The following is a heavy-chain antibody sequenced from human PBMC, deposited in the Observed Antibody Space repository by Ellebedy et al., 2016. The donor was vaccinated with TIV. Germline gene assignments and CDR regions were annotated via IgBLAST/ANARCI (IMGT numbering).Heavy chain of an antibody. Sequence: GESLKISCAASGFTFSSYDMHWVRQATGKGLEWVSAIGTAGDTYYSGSVKGRFTSSRENAKNSLYLQMNSLRAGDTAVYYCTRAPTITTNYDYWGQGTLVAVSS. CDR3: TRAPTITTNYDY. D-gene: IGHD5-12*01. CDR2: IGTAGDT. J-gene: IGHJ4*02. CDR1: GFTFSSYD. V-gene: IGHV3-13*01.